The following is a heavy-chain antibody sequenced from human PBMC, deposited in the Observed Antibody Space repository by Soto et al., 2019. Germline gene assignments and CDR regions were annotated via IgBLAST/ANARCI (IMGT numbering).Heavy chain of an antibody. CDR1: GGTFSSLD. D-gene: IGHD3-22*01. Sequence: QVQLVQSGAEVKKPGSSVKVSCKASGGTFSSLDINWVRQAPGQGLEWMGGIIPISETTNYAQIFQGRVSIVADISTSTAYMELSRMRSDDTAVYYCARALLSHSYDSGGYDSYFYAMDVWGQGTPVTVSS. V-gene: IGHV1-69*06. J-gene: IGHJ6*02. CDR2: IIPISETT. CDR3: ARALLSHSYDSGGYDSYFYAMDV.